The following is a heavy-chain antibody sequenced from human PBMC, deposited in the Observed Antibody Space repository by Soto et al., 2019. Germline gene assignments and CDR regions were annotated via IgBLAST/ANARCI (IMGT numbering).Heavy chain of an antibody. J-gene: IGHJ6*02. D-gene: IGHD1-26*01. V-gene: IGHV1-69*01. CDR3: ARVTLTVGDTPYTKHYYGMDV. CDR1: GGTFSSYA. Sequence: QVQLVQSGAEVKKPGSSVKVSCKASGGTFSSYALNWVRQAPGQGLEWMGGFIPMFGTTNYAQNFQGRLTITAEESTDTAYMELSSLRSEDTAVYYCARVTLTVGDTPYTKHYYGMDVWGQGTTVTVSS. CDR2: FIPMFGTT.